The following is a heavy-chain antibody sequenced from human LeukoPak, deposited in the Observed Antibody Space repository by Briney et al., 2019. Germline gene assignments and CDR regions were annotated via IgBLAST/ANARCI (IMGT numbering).Heavy chain of an antibody. CDR2: ISYDGSNE. CDR1: GFIFSSYG. J-gene: IGHJ4*02. CDR3: ARHYGSNSASGY. V-gene: IGHV3-30*03. Sequence: GGSLRLSCTASGFIFSSYGMHWVRQAPGKGLEWVAVISYDGSNEYYADFVKGRFSISRDNSKNTLHLQMNSLRAEDTAVYYCARHYGSNSASGYWGQGTLVTVSS. D-gene: IGHD4-23*01.